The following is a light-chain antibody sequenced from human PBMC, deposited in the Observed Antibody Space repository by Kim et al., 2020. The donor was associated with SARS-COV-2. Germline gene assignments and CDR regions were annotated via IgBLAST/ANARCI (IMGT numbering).Light chain of an antibody. CDR3: QVWDRSSNHYV. CDR1: NIRTKS. CDR2: YDT. V-gene: IGLV3-21*04. J-gene: IGLJ1*01. Sequence: SYELTQPPSVSAAPGKTASITCGGDNIRTKSVHWYQQRTGQAPVLVIFYDTDRPSGIPDRFSGSNSGNTATLTISRVEAGDEADYFCQVWDRSSNHYVFGSGTKVTVL.